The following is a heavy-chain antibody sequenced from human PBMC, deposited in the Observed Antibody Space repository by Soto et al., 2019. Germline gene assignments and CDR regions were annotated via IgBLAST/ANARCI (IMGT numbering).Heavy chain of an antibody. Sequence: QVQLVESGGGVVQPGRSLRLSCAASGFTFSSYAMHWVRQAPGKGLEWVAVISSDGSNKYYADSVKGRFTISRDNSKNTLYLQMNSLRAEDTAVYYCARSAAPAWELPLDDGMDVWGQGTTVTVSS. D-gene: IGHD1-26*01. CDR1: GFTFSSYA. CDR2: ISSDGSNK. V-gene: IGHV3-30-3*01. CDR3: ARSAAPAWELPLDDGMDV. J-gene: IGHJ6*02.